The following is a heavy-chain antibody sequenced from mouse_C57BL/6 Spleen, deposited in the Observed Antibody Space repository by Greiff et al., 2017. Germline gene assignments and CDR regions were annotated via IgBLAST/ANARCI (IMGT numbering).Heavy chain of an antibody. CDR2: IDPSDSYT. CDR1: GYTFTSSW. D-gene: IGHD2-12*01. J-gene: IGHJ4*01. Sequence: QVQLQQPGAELVKPGASVKLSCKASGYTFTSSWMQWVKQRPGQGLEWIGEIDPSDSYTNYNQKFKGKATVTVDTSSSTAYMPLGRLTSDGSAVEYCAISGAYAVCYAMDYWGQGTSVTVSS. CDR3: AISGAYAVCYAMDY. V-gene: IGHV1-50*01.